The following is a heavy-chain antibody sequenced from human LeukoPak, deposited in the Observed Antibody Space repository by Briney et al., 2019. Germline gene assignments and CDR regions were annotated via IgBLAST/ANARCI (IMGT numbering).Heavy chain of an antibody. CDR1: GGSISSISYY. J-gene: IGHJ4*02. D-gene: IGHD3-10*01. V-gene: IGHV4-39*07. CDR2: MYYSGST. Sequence: SETLSLTCTVSGGSISSISYYWGWIRQPPGKGLEWIVSMYYSGSTYNNPSLKSRVTISVDTSKNQFSLQLTSVTAADTAVYYCADSGGYWGQGTLVTVSS. CDR3: ADSGGY.